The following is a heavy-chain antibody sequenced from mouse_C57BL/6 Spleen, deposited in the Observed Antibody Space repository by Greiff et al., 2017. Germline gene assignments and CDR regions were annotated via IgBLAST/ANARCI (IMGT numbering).Heavy chain of an antibody. V-gene: IGHV1-50*01. D-gene: IGHD2-4*01. CDR2: IDPSDSYT. Sequence: QVQLQQPGAELVKPGASVKLSCKASGYTFTSYWMQWVKQRPGQGLEWIGEIDPSDSYTNYNQKFKGKATLTVDTSSSTAYMQLSSLTSEDSAVYYCASSYDYGRGSWFAYWGQGTLVTVSA. J-gene: IGHJ3*01. CDR3: ASSYDYGRGSWFAY. CDR1: GYTFTSYW.